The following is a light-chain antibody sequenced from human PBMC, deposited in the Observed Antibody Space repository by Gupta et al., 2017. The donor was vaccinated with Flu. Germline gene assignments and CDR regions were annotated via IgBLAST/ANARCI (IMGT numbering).Light chain of an antibody. J-gene: IGKJ1*01. CDR2: QGS. CDR1: QGRGYSDGNNY. V-gene: IGKV2-30*01. CDR3: RQGSHWPWA. Sequence: VTLGKPASISCRASQGRGYSDGNNYLHWFQQSPGQAPRRLIYQGSHRDSGVPDRFSGRGSGTDFTLKISSGEAEDVGIYFCRQGSHWPWAFGQGTTVEIK.